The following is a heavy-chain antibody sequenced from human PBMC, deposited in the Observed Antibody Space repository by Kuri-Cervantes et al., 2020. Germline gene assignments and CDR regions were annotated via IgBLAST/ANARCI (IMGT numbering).Heavy chain of an antibody. Sequence: SVKVSCKASGYNLTNYAFSCVRQAPGQGLEWMGGIIPIFGTANYAQKFQGRVTITADKSTSTAYMELSSLRSEDTAMFYCASSLSSRELGEFDYWGQGTLVTVSS. CDR2: IIPIFGTA. CDR3: ASSLSSRELGEFDY. D-gene: IGHD7-27*01. V-gene: IGHV1-69*06. J-gene: IGHJ4*02. CDR1: GYNLTNYA.